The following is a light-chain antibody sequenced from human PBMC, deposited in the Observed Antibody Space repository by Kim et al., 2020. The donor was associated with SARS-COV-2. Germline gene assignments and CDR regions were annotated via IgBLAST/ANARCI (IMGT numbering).Light chain of an antibody. Sequence: SPGERATLSCSASQSVSSNYLAWYQQKPGQAPRLLIYGASSRATGIPDRFSGSGSGSDFTLTISRLEPEDFAVYYCQQYGSSPRTFGQGTKVDIK. V-gene: IGKV3-20*01. CDR2: GAS. J-gene: IGKJ1*01. CDR1: QSVSSNY. CDR3: QQYGSSPRT.